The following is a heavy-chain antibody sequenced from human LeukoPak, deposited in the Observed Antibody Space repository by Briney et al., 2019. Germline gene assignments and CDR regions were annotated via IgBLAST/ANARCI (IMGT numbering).Heavy chain of an antibody. D-gene: IGHD6-6*01. J-gene: IGHJ5*02. CDR2: INPHNGGT. CDR1: GITVTDYF. Sequence: ASVKVSCKASGITVTDYFIHWVRQAPGQGLEWMGWINPHNGGTNYGQKFQGRVTMTRDTSINTVYMGVTRLTSDDTAIYYCAGHSSSSDGWFDPWGQGTLVTVSS. CDR3: AGHSSSSDGWFDP. V-gene: IGHV1-2*02.